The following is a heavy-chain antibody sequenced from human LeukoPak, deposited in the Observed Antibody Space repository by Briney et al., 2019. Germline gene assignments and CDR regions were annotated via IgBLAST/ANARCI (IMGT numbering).Heavy chain of an antibody. V-gene: IGHV1-8*01. CDR1: GYTFTSYD. Sequence: AASVKVSCKASGYTFTSYDIHWVRQATGQGLEWMGWMNPNSGNTGYAQKFQGRVTMTRNTSISTAYMELSSLRSEDTAVYYCARGPLSRYYDFWCGYYSGGSRGAFDIWGQGTMVTVSS. J-gene: IGHJ3*02. CDR3: ARGPLSRYYDFWCGYYSGGSRGAFDI. D-gene: IGHD3-3*01. CDR2: MNPNSGNT.